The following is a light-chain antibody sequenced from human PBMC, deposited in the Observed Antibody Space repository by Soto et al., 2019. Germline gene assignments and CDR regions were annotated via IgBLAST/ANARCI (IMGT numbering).Light chain of an antibody. V-gene: IGKV3-11*01. Sequence: EIVLTQSPATLSLSPGERATLSCRASQSVSSYLAWYQQKPGQAPRLLIYDASNRATGIPARFSGSGSGTDFTLTISSLEPEDFAIYYCQQRSNWPPVTFGGGTKVETK. CDR2: DAS. CDR1: QSVSSY. CDR3: QQRSNWPPVT. J-gene: IGKJ4*01.